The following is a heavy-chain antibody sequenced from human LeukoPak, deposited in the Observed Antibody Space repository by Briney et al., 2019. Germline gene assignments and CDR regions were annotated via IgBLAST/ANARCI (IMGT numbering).Heavy chain of an antibody. CDR3: ARERYDILTGYHNFDY. Sequence: SETLSLTCTVSGGSISSYYWSWIRQPPGEGLEWIGYIYYSGSTNYNPSLKSRVTLSVDTSKNQFSLKLSSVTAADTAVYYCARERYDILTGYHNFDYWGQGTLVTVSS. CDR2: IYYSGST. V-gene: IGHV4-59*01. D-gene: IGHD3-9*01. CDR1: GGSISSYY. J-gene: IGHJ4*02.